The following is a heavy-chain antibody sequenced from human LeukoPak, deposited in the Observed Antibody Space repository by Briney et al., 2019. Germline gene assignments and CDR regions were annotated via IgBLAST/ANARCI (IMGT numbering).Heavy chain of an antibody. D-gene: IGHD2-2*01. CDR1: GGSITGYY. J-gene: IGHJ4*02. Sequence: SETLSLTCTVSGGSITGYYWSWIRQPPGKGLQFIGYIHYTGSTNYNPSLESRVTLSVDTSKNQFSLKLRSVTAADTAVYYCARLSKDTVVLPAAMAHYFDYWGQGTLVTVSS. V-gene: IGHV4-59*08. CDR2: IHYTGST. CDR3: ARLSKDTVVLPAAMAHYFDY.